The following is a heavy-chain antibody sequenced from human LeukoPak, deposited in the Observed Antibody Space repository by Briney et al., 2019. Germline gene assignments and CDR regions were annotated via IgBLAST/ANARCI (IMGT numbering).Heavy chain of an antibody. J-gene: IGHJ4*02. D-gene: IGHD3-10*01. CDR1: GFTFSSYW. CDR3: ARGYGSVLDY. CDR2: INSDGSNT. V-gene: IGHV3-74*01. Sequence: QPGGSLRLSCAASGFTFSSYWMHWVRQAPGKGLVWVSRINSDGSNTNYADSVKGRFTISRDNARNTLYLQMNSLRAEDTALYYCARGYGSVLDYWGQGTLVTVSS.